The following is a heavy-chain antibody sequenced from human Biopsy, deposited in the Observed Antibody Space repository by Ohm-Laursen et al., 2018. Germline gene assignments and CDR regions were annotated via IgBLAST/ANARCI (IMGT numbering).Heavy chain of an antibody. V-gene: IGHV1-2*02. Sequence: GASVKVSCKASSYTFTDYNIHWMRQAPRRGLEWLGYINCKTGATNYAQKFQGTVTMTRDTSISTAYLALGSLRSADTAIYYCARDPLNGHKHFDYWGQGSLVTVSS. CDR1: SYTFTDYN. CDR2: INCKTGAT. CDR3: ARDPLNGHKHFDY. J-gene: IGHJ4*02. D-gene: IGHD2-8*01.